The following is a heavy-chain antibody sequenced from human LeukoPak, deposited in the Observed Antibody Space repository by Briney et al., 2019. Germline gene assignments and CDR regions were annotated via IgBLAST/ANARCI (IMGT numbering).Heavy chain of an antibody. CDR1: GFTFNSYE. Sequence: GGSLRLSCAASGFTFNSYEMNWVRQAPGKGLEWVSYISSSGSTIYYADSVKGRFTISRDNAKNSLYLQMNSLRAEDTAVYYCAREAVAGTSFDYWGQGTLVTVSS. D-gene: IGHD6-19*01. J-gene: IGHJ4*02. V-gene: IGHV3-48*03. CDR2: ISSSGSTI. CDR3: AREAVAGTSFDY.